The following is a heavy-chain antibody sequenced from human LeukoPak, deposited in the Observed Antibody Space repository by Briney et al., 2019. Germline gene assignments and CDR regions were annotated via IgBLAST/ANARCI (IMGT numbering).Heavy chain of an antibody. CDR3: VRVVTVSNTDPAFDI. D-gene: IGHD2-21*02. J-gene: IGHJ3*02. CDR2: MWYDGRNK. CDR1: RFTFSDYY. Sequence: GGSLRLSCAASRFTFSDYYMSWIRQAPGKGLEWVAVMWYDGRNKHYADSVKGRFTISRDNSKNTLYLQMNSLRAEDTAVYYCVRVVTVSNTDPAFDIWGQGTMVTVSS. V-gene: IGHV3-33*08.